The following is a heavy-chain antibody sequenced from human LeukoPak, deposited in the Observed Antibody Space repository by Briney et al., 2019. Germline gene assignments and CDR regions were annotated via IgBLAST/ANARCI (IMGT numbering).Heavy chain of an antibody. CDR2: IWYDGSNK. V-gene: IGHV3-30*02. CDR3: AKGSAAGIRNWFDP. J-gene: IGHJ5*02. Sequence: PGGSLRLSCAASGFTFSSYGMHWVRQAPGKGLEWVAVIWYDGSNKYYADSVKGRFTISRDNSKNTLYLQMNSLRAEDTALYYCAKGSAAGIRNWFDPWGQGTLVTVSS. D-gene: IGHD6-13*01. CDR1: GFTFSSYG.